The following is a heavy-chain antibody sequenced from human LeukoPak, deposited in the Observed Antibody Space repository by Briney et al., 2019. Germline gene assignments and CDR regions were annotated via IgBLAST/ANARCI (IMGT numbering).Heavy chain of an antibody. D-gene: IGHD6-13*01. CDR3: ARVDSSSWAS. Sequence: GGSLRLSCAASGFTFDDYGMSWVRQAPGKGLEWVSGINWNGGSTGYADSVKGRLTISRDNAMNSLYLQMNSLRAEDTALYYCARVDSSSWASWGQGTLVTVSS. CDR2: INWNGGST. V-gene: IGHV3-20*04. J-gene: IGHJ4*02. CDR1: GFTFDDYG.